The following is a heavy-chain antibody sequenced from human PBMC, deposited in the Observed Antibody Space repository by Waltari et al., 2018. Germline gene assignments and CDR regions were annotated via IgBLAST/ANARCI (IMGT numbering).Heavy chain of an antibody. J-gene: IGHJ4*02. CDR3: ATVGGYSGYGLDY. D-gene: IGHD5-12*01. CDR2: FDPEEGET. CDR1: GYTLTELS. Sequence: QVQLVQSGAEVKKPGASVKVSCKVSGYTLTELSMHWVRQAPGKGLEWMGGFDPEEGETIYAQKFQGRVTRTEDTSTDTAYMELSSLRSEDTAVYYCATVGGYSGYGLDYWGQGTLVTVSS. V-gene: IGHV1-24*01.